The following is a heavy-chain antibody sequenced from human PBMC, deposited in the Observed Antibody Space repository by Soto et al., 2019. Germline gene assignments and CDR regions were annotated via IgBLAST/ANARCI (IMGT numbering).Heavy chain of an antibody. CDR1: GYTFTSYG. CDR2: INPNSGGT. V-gene: IGHV1-2*04. D-gene: IGHD3-9*01. CDR3: ARHATVYDILTGYYPRYYYYYMDV. Sequence: ASVKVSCKASGYTFTSYGISWVRQAPGQGLEWMGWINPNSGGTNYAQKFQGWVTMTRDTSISTAYLQWSSLKASDTAMYYCARHATVYDILTGYYPRYYYYYMDVWGKGTTVTVSS. J-gene: IGHJ6*03.